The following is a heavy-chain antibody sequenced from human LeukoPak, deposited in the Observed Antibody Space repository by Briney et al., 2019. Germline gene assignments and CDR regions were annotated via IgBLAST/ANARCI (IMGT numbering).Heavy chain of an antibody. D-gene: IGHD5/OR15-5a*01. V-gene: IGHV4-61*08. Sequence: KASETLSLTCTVSGGSISSGGYYWSWIRQHPGKGLEWIGHVHYTWNTKYNPSLTGRVSISLDRSKNQFSLSLSSLTAADTAVYYCARVASKGGMDVWGQGTTVIVSS. CDR1: GGSISSGGYY. CDR3: ARVASKGGMDV. J-gene: IGHJ6*02. CDR2: VHYTWNT.